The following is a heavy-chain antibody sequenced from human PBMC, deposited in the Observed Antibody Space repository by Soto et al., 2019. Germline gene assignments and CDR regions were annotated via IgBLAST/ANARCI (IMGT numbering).Heavy chain of an antibody. Sequence: SETLSLTCTVSGGSISSGDYYWSWIRQPPGEGLEWIGYIYYSGSTYYNPSLKSRVTISVDTSKNQFSLKLSSVTAADTAVYYCARSRGGDTAMPPDPWGQGTLVTVS. CDR2: IYYSGST. D-gene: IGHD5-18*01. J-gene: IGHJ5*02. V-gene: IGHV4-30-4*01. CDR3: ARSRGGDTAMPPDP. CDR1: GGSISSGDYY.